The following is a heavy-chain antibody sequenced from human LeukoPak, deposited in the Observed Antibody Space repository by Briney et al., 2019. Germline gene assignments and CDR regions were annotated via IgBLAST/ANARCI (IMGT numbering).Heavy chain of an antibody. CDR1: GFTFSSYT. D-gene: IGHD1-1*01. Sequence: PGRSLRLSCAASGFTFSSYTIHWVRQAPGKGLEWVAVISYDGGKTYYADSVKGRFTISRDDSKNTLYLQMNSLRAEDTAVYYCAIGQTGNFDYWGQGTLVTVSS. J-gene: IGHJ4*02. V-gene: IGHV3-30*04. CDR3: AIGQTGNFDY. CDR2: ISYDGGKT.